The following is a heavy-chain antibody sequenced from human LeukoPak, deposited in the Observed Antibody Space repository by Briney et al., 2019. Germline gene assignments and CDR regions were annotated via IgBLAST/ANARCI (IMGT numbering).Heavy chain of an antibody. D-gene: IGHD6-19*01. CDR1: GGSISSYY. V-gene: IGHV4-59*12. Sequence: NPSETLSLTCTASGGSISSYYWSWIRQPPGKGLEWIGYIYYSGSTNYNPSLKSRVTISVDTSKNQFSLKLSSVTAADTAVYYCARGLAVAGTAFDIWGQGTMVTVSS. CDR2: IYYSGST. CDR3: ARGLAVAGTAFDI. J-gene: IGHJ3*02.